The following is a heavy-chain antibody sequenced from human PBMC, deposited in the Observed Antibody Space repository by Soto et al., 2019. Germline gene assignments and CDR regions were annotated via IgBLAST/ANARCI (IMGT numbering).Heavy chain of an antibody. CDR2: IYYSGST. Sequence: SSGTPSLPRTVSGGPLSSSSYYWGWIRPPPGKGLEWIGSIYYSGSTYYNPSLKSRVTISVDTSKNQFSLKLSSVTAADTAVYYCARAITMVRGVRLGYFDCWGQGTLVTVSS. CDR1: GGPLSSSSYY. J-gene: IGHJ4*02. V-gene: IGHV4-39*01. CDR3: ARAITMVRGVRLGYFDC. D-gene: IGHD3-10*01.